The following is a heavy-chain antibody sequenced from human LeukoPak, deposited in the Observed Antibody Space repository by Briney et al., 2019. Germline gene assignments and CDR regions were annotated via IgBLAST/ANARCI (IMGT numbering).Heavy chain of an antibody. V-gene: IGHV3-30*04. CDR3: ARDYSHDSSGYPDY. CDR1: GFTFSSYA. CDR2: ITYDGSNK. J-gene: IGHJ4*02. Sequence: GGSLRLSCAASGFTFSSYAMRWVRQAPGKGLEWVAVITYDGSNKYYADSVKGRFTTSRDNSKNTLYLQMNSLKAEDTAVYYCARDYSHDSSGYPDYWGQGTLVTVSS. D-gene: IGHD3-22*01.